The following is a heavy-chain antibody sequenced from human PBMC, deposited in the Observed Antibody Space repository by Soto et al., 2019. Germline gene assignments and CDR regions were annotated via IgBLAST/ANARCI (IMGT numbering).Heavy chain of an antibody. CDR3: AKDQGSSWYEIDY. CDR2: ISGSGGGT. CDR1: EFTFNIYA. V-gene: IGHV3-23*01. J-gene: IGHJ4*02. Sequence: WLPLRLSCTASEFTFNIYAISCVRQTPGKGLEWVSAISGSGGGTYYADSVEGRFTISRDNSKNTLYLQMNSLRAEDTAVYYCAKDQGSSWYEIDYWGQGTLVTVSS. D-gene: IGHD6-13*01.